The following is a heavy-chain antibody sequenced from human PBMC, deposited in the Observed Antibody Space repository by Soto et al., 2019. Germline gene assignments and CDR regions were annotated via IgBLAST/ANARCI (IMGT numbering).Heavy chain of an antibody. J-gene: IGHJ5*02. Sequence: ASVKVSCKASGYTFTRYTMNWVRQAPGQRLEWMGWINPDNGNTKSSQKFQDRVIITRVTSASTAYMDLSSLRSEATAVYYCARGIATGQLEHWDQGTLVNVSS. V-gene: IGHV1-3*01. CDR1: GYTFTRYT. CDR3: ARGIATGQLEH. CDR2: INPDNGNT. D-gene: IGHD2-15*01.